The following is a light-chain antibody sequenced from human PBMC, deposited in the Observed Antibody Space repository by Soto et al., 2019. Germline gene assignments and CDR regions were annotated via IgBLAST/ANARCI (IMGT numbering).Light chain of an antibody. Sequence: QSVLTQPASVSGSPGQSITISCTGTSSDVGGYNYVSWYQQHPGKAPKLMIYDVSNRPSGVSNRFSGSKSGNTASLTISGLQAEDEADYYCSSYTSGSRIFGGGTKVTVL. V-gene: IGLV2-14*01. CDR2: DVS. CDR3: SSYTSGSRI. J-gene: IGLJ2*01. CDR1: SSDVGGYNY.